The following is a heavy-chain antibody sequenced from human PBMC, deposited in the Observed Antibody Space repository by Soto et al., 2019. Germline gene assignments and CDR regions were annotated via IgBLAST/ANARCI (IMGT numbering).Heavy chain of an antibody. D-gene: IGHD3-16*01. Sequence: QAHLEQSGTELKRPGASVKVSCKASGYTFSDFDINWLRQASGQGPEWMGWMNAKSGDTFFAQRFQDKFNMTWDTSLSTAYMEGGSLTSEDTAIYYCARGNPFNYAGFDVWGQGTTVAVSS. V-gene: IGHV1-8*01. CDR1: GYTFSDFD. CDR3: ARGNPFNYAGFDV. CDR2: MNAKSGDT. J-gene: IGHJ6*02.